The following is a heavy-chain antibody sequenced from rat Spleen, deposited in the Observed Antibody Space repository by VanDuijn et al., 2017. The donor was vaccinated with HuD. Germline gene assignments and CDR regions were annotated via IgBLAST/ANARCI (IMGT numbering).Heavy chain of an antibody. CDR1: GFTFSNYG. CDR2: ISYDGGST. J-gene: IGHJ2*01. V-gene: IGHV5-22*01. CDR3: ARHNGGFDY. Sequence: EVQLVESGGGLVQPGRSMKLSCVASGFTFSNYGMAWVRQAPKKGLEWVAYISYDGGSTYYRDPVKGRFTISRDNAKSTLYLQMNSLRSEDTATYYWARHNGGFDYWGQGVMVTVSS. D-gene: IGHD1-11*01.